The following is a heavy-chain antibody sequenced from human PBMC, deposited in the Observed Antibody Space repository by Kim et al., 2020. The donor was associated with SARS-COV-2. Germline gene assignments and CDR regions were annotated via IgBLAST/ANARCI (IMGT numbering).Heavy chain of an antibody. CDR1: GFTFSSYS. V-gene: IGHV3-21*01. D-gene: IGHD3-10*01. Sequence: GGSLRLSCAASGFTFSSYSMNWVRQAPGKGLEWVSSISGSSTYIYYSDSVKGRFTISRDNARKSLYLQMNSLRAEDTAVYYCASYLGGALDKYNWFDHWGQGTLVTVSS. CDR3: ASYLGGALDKYNWFDH. CDR2: ISGSSTYI. J-gene: IGHJ5*02.